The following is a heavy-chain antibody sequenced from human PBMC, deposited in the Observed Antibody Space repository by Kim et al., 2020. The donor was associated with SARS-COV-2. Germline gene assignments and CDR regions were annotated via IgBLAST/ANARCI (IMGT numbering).Heavy chain of an antibody. CDR2: IIPIFGTA. CDR1: GGTFSSYA. V-gene: IGHV1-69*13. CDR3: ARAGVVVVPAASWGPYDAFDI. J-gene: IGHJ3*02. Sequence: SVKVSCKASGGTFSSYAISWVRQAPGQGLEWMGGIIPIFGTANYAQKFQGRVTITADESTSTAYMELSSLRSEDTAVYYCARAGVVVVPAASWGPYDAFDIWGQGTMVTVSS. D-gene: IGHD2-2*01.